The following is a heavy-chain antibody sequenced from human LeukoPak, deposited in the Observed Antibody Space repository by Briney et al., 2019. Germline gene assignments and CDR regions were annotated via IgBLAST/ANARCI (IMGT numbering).Heavy chain of an antibody. V-gene: IGHV3-49*04. Sequence: GGSLRLSCRASGFTFGDYVITWVRQAPGKGLEWVGFIRSKVYGGTTEYAASVKGRFIISRDDSKSIDYLQMNSLKTEDTAVYYCTRDYGGFDYWGQGTLVTVSS. CDR1: GFTFGDYV. D-gene: IGHD4-23*01. CDR3: TRDYGGFDY. CDR2: IRSKVYGGTT. J-gene: IGHJ4*02.